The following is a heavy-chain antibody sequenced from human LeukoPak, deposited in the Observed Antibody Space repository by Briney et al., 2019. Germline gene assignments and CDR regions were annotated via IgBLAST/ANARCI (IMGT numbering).Heavy chain of an antibody. CDR1: GFIVSSHW. V-gene: IGHV3-7*01. J-gene: IGHJ6*03. Sequence: GGSLRLSCAASGFIVSSHWMSWVRQALGKGLEWVANINQDGSEKYYVDSVKGRFTISRDNAKNSPFLQMDSLRAEDTAVYYCARGPTIFGVVTYYYMDVWGKGTTVTVSS. D-gene: IGHD3-3*01. CDR3: ARGPTIFGVVTYYYMDV. CDR2: INQDGSEK.